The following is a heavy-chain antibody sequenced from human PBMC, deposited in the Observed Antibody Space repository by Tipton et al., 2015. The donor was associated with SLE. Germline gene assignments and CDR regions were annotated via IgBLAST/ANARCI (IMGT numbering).Heavy chain of an antibody. CDR1: GYSINNGFY. Sequence: TLSLTCTVSGYSINNGFYWGWIRQPPGKGLEWIGIIYHSGTTYYNPSLKSRVTISVDTSKNQFSLRLSSVTAADTAMYYCARDLYDFWSGYTPSGAMDVWGNGITVTVSS. V-gene: IGHV4-38-2*02. D-gene: IGHD3-3*01. CDR3: ARDLYDFWSGYTPSGAMDV. CDR2: IYHSGTT. J-gene: IGHJ6*03.